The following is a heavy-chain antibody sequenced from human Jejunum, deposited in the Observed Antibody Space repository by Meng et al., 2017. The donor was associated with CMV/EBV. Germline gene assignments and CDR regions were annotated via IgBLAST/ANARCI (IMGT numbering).Heavy chain of an antibody. Sequence: QVQLQRGGGGSLKPSVTLCLTFVFHGGFLRLHGWSWIRQPRGKGLEGLGEIDRIGGINYNPSLKSRITVSIDTSRNLLSLKLDSVTAADTAVYYCVGPEGDIGGFDPWGQGTLVTVSS. D-gene: IGHD2-15*01. CDR1: GGFLRLHG. CDR3: VGPEGDIGGFDP. CDR2: IDRIGGI. J-gene: IGHJ5*02. V-gene: IGHV4-34*02.